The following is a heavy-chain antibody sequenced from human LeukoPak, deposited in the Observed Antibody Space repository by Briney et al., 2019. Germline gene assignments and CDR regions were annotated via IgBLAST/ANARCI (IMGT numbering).Heavy chain of an antibody. D-gene: IGHD5-12*01. V-gene: IGHV3-7*02. CDR2: IKQDGSET. Sequence: GGSLRLSCAASEFXFSGYWMSWFRQAPGKGLEWVATIKQDGSETDYVDSVKGRFTISRDNAKNSLYLQMNSLRIEDTAVYYCARAQWRRPDYWGQGTLVTVSS. J-gene: IGHJ4*02. CDR3: ARAQWRRPDY. CDR1: EFXFSGYW.